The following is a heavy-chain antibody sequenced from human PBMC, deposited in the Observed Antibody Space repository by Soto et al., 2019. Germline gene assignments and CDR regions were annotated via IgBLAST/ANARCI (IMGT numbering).Heavy chain of an antibody. CDR1: GYTFTGYY. J-gene: IGHJ6*02. D-gene: IGHD1-26*01. Sequence: ASVKVSCKASGYTFTGYYMHWVRQAPGQGLEWMGWINPNSGGTNYAQKFQGWVTMTRDTSISTAYMELSRLRSDDTAVYYCARDLEVKWELSYYYYGMDVWGQGTTVTVSS. CDR3: ARDLEVKWELSYYYYGMDV. CDR2: INPNSGGT. V-gene: IGHV1-2*04.